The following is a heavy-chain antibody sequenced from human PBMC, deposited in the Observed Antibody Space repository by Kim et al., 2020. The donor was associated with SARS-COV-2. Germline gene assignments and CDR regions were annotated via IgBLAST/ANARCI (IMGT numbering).Heavy chain of an antibody. CDR1: GFTFSDYY. CDR3: ASGGGDTYYYGMDV. CDR2: IGTDSRYT. V-gene: IGHV3-11*03. Sequence: GGSLRLSCAASGFTFSDYYMSWIRQAPGKGLEWVSYIGTDSRYTAYAESVMGRFTVSRDNAKNSLSLQMSSLRAEDTAVYYCASGGGDTYYYGMDVWGRGTTDTVS. J-gene: IGHJ6*02.